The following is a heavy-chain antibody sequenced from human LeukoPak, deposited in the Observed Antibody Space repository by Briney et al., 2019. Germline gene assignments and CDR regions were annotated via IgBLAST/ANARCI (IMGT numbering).Heavy chain of an antibody. CDR1: GYTFTDYY. Sequence: ASVKVSCKASGYTFTDYYMHWLRQAPGQGLEWMGWMHPNSGGTNYAQRFQGRVTMTRDTSISTAYMDLSSLRSDDTAVYYCARHTTIFGVAIIDIWGQGTMVTVSS. D-gene: IGHD3-3*01. V-gene: IGHV1-2*02. CDR2: MHPNSGGT. CDR3: ARHTTIFGVAIIDI. J-gene: IGHJ3*02.